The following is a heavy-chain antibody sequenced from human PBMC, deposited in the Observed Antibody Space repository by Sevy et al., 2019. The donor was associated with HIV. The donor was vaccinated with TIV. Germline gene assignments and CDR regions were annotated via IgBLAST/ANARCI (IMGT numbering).Heavy chain of an antibody. CDR1: GFTFSTYD. Sequence: GGCLRLSCAASGFTFSTYDMHWVRQAPGKGLEWVAIISHDGSYRYYADSVKGRFSMSRDSSKNTLYLQMSGLSIEDTAAYYCAKNRPPGGSYFSRHGMDVWGRGSTVTVSS. CDR3: AKNRPPGGSYFSRHGMDV. J-gene: IGHJ6*02. D-gene: IGHD3-10*01. V-gene: IGHV3-30*18. CDR2: ISHDGSYR.